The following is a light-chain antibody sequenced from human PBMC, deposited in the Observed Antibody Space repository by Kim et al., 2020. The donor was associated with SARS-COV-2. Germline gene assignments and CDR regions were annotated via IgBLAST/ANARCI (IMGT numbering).Light chain of an antibody. CDR2: DAS. Sequence: SVGDMVTIPCRASQSISNWLAWYQQQAGKAPKLLISDASTLQSGVPSRFSGSGSGTEFTLTIPSLQPDDFATYYCQEYNSYSPWTFGQGTKVDIK. V-gene: IGKV1-5*01. CDR3: QEYNSYSPWT. J-gene: IGKJ1*01. CDR1: QSISNW.